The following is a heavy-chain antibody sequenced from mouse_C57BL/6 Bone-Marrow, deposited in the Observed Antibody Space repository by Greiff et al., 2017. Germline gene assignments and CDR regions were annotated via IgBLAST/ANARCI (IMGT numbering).Heavy chain of an antibody. CDR1: GYTFTDYE. CDR2: IDPETGGT. J-gene: IGHJ4*01. V-gene: IGHV1-15*01. CDR3: TTPTGTGAMDY. Sequence: QVQLQQSGAELVRPGASVTLSCKASGYTFTDYEMHWVKQTPVHGLEWIGAIDPETGGTAYNQKFKGKAILTADKSSSTAYMELRSLTSEDSAVYYGTTPTGTGAMDYWGQGTSVTVSS. D-gene: IGHD4-1*02.